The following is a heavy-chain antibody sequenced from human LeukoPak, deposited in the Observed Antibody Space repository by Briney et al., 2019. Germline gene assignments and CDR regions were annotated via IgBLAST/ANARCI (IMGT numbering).Heavy chain of an antibody. CDR2: ISGSGGST. Sequence: PGGSLRLSCAASGFTFSSYGMHWVRQAPGKGLEWVSAISGSGGSTYYADSVKGRFTISRDNAKNSLYLQMNSLRAEDTAVYYCARAAILEIVVEGVLGYWGQGTLVTVSS. D-gene: IGHD5-12*01. V-gene: IGHV3-21*01. CDR1: GFTFSSYG. J-gene: IGHJ4*02. CDR3: ARAAILEIVVEGVLGY.